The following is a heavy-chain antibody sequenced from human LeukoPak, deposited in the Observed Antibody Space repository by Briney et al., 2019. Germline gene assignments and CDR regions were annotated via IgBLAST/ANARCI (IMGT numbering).Heavy chain of an antibody. J-gene: IGHJ4*02. CDR1: GFTFRNCG. V-gene: IGHV3-33*08. Sequence: QAGGSLRLSCAASGFTFRNCGMHWVRQAPGKGLEWVAVIWYDGITKYYADSVKGRFTISRDNSKNTLYLQMNSLRAEDTAVYYCARVGGSGTLDYWGQGTLVTVSS. D-gene: IGHD3-10*01. CDR3: ARVGGSGTLDY. CDR2: IWYDGITK.